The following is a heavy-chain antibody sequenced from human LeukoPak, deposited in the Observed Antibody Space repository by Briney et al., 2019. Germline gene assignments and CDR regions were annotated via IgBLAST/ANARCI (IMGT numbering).Heavy chain of an antibody. Sequence: GGSLRLSCAASGFTVSFNYMSWVRQAPGKGLEWISVIYSGGSTYYAESVKGRFTISRDDSKNTLYLQMNSLRAEDTAIYYCARAQWRTYSYYYMDVWGKGTTVTVSS. CDR3: ARAQWRTYSYYYMDV. J-gene: IGHJ6*03. V-gene: IGHV3-53*01. CDR2: IYSGGST. CDR1: GFTVSFNY. D-gene: IGHD6-19*01.